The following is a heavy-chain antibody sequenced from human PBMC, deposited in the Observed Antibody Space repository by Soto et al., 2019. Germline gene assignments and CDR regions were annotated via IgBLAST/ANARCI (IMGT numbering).Heavy chain of an antibody. CDR3: AREIRGYSYGWFAFDS. J-gene: IGHJ3*02. V-gene: IGHV4-34*01. D-gene: IGHD5-18*01. Sequence: SETLSLTCAVYGGAFSGYYWSWVRQPPGKGLEWIGEINHSGSTNYNPSLKSRVTISVDTSKNQFSLKLSSVTAADTAVYYCAREIRGYSYGWFAFDSWGKGTMVTV. CDR1: GGAFSGYY. CDR2: INHSGST.